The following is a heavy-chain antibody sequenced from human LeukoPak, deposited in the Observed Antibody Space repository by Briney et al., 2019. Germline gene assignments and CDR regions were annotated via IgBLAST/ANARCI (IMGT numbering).Heavy chain of an antibody. V-gene: IGHV3-74*01. Sequence: GGSLRLSCAASGFTFNNYWMHWVRQAPGMGLVWVSSIRFDGGDTAYADSAKGRFTISRDNAKNTMFLQMNNLRAEDTAVYYCAQEIDGFDVWGQGTLVTVSS. CDR2: IRFDGGDT. CDR1: GFTFNNYW. CDR3: AQEIDGFDV. J-gene: IGHJ3*01.